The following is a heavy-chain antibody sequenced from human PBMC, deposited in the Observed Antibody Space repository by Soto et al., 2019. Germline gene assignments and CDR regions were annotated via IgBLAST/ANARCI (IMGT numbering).Heavy chain of an antibody. J-gene: IGHJ4*02. Sequence: SETLSLTCTVSGGSISSNYWTWIRQPPGKGLEWIGYVYNSGSTNYNPSLKSRVTISEDTSKSQFSLKVNSMTAADTAVYYCARQIYDSDSGPNFQYYFDSWGQGTPVTVSS. V-gene: IGHV4-59*08. CDR3: ARQIYDSDSGPNFQYYFDS. CDR1: GGSISSNY. D-gene: IGHD3-22*01. CDR2: VYNSGST.